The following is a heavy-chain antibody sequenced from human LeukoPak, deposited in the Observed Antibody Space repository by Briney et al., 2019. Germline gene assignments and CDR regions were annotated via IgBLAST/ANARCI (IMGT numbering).Heavy chain of an antibody. Sequence: ASVKVSCKASGYTFTSYGISWVRQAPGQGLEWIGWISAYNGNTNYAQKLQGRVTMTTDTSTSTAYMELRSLRSDDTAVYYCARDVRRFGEFYPPFDYWGQGTLVTVSS. D-gene: IGHD3-10*01. V-gene: IGHV1-18*01. CDR1: GYTFTSYG. J-gene: IGHJ4*02. CDR3: ARDVRRFGEFYPPFDY. CDR2: ISAYNGNT.